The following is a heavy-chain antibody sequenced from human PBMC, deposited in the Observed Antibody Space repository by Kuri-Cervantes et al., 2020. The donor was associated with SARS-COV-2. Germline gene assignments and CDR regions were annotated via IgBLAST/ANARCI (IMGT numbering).Heavy chain of an antibody. J-gene: IGHJ6*02. CDR3: ASCPGGLPYYYYGMDV. D-gene: IGHD5-18*01. CDR1: GGSFSGYY. CDR2: INHSGST. V-gene: IGHV4-34*01. Sequence: SQTLSLTCAVYGGSFSGYYWSWIRQPPGKGLEWIGEINHSGSTNYNPSLKSRVTISVDTSKNQFSLKLSSVTAADTAVYYCASCPGGLPYYYYGMDVWGQGTTVTVSS.